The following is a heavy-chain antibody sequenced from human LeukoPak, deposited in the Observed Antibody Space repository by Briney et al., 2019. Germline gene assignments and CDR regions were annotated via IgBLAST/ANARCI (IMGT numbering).Heavy chain of an antibody. CDR2: ISSSSSYI. D-gene: IGHD2-2*01. Sequence: GGSLRLSCAASGFTFSSYSMNWVRQAPGKGLEWVSSISSSSSYIYYADSVKGRFTISRDNAKNSLYLQMSSLRAEDTAAYYCARSCSSTSCSDYWGQGTLVTVSS. CDR3: ARSCSSTSCSDY. J-gene: IGHJ4*02. V-gene: IGHV3-21*01. CDR1: GFTFSSYS.